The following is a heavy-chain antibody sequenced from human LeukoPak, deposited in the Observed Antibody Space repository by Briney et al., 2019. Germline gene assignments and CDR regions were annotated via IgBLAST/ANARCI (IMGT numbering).Heavy chain of an antibody. D-gene: IGHD3-16*02. V-gene: IGHV1-24*01. CDR3: ATRSRVAYDYVWGSYRWGFDY. Sequence: ASVKVSCKVSGYTLTELSMHWVRQAPGKGLEWMGGFDPEDGETIYAQKFQGRVTMTGDTSTDAAYMELSSLRSEDTAVYYCATRSRVAYDYVWGSYRWGFDYWGQGTLVTVSS. J-gene: IGHJ4*02. CDR1: GYTLTELS. CDR2: FDPEDGET.